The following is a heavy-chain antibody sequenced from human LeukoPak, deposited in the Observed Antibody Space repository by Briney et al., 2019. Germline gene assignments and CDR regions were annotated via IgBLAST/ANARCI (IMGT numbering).Heavy chain of an antibody. J-gene: IGHJ4*02. CDR2: ISGSGDYT. CDR3: ARGGYDISL. V-gene: IGHV3-23*01. CDR1: GFTFSSHG. D-gene: IGHD3-9*01. Sequence: GGSLRLSCAASGFTFSSHGMSWVRQAPGKGLEWVSTISGSGDYTYYADSVKGRFTISRDNSKNTLYLQMNSLRAEDTAVYYCARGGYDISLWGQGTLVTVSS.